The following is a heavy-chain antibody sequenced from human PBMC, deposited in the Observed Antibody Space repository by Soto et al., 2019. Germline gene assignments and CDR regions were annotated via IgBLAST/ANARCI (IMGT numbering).Heavy chain of an antibody. J-gene: IGHJ6*03. D-gene: IGHD3-3*01. CDR3: ARTSSYDFWSGYPLDGSDYYYYYMDV. Sequence: QVQLVQSGAEVKKPGASVKVSCKASGYTFTSYDINWVRQATGQGLEWMGWMNPNSGNTGYAQKFQGRVTMTRTTSISTAYMKLSSLRSEDTAVYYCARTSSYDFWSGYPLDGSDYYYYYMDVWGKGTTVTVSS. V-gene: IGHV1-8*01. CDR1: GYTFTSYD. CDR2: MNPNSGNT.